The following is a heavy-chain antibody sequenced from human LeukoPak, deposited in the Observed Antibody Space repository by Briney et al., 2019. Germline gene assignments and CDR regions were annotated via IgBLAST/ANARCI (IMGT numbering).Heavy chain of an antibody. D-gene: IGHD2-2*01. CDR1: GYTFTVNY. V-gene: IGHV1-2*02. CDR2: MNPNSGGT. Sequence: ASVEVSCKPSGYTFTVNYLHWVRQAPGQGLEWVGWMNPNSGGTGYAQKFQGRVTMTRDTSISTAYMELSSLTSDDTAVYYCTRGAGTSWFDYWGQGSLVTVSS. J-gene: IGHJ4*02. CDR3: TRGAGTSWFDY.